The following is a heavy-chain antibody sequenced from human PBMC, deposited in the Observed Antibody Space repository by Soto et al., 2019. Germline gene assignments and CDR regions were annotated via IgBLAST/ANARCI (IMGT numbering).Heavy chain of an antibody. Sequence: VQLLESGGDLVQPGGSLRLSCAASGFIFSNYAMTWVRQGPGRGLEWVSTTSFSGGRTYYADSVKGRFTISRDNSNNTLFLQMSSLRAEDTAIYYCAKDSRAFCGGDCSKDYWGQGTLVTVSS. D-gene: IGHD2-21*02. CDR3: AKDSRAFCGGDCSKDY. J-gene: IGHJ4*02. CDR2: TSFSGGRT. CDR1: GFIFSNYA. V-gene: IGHV3-23*01.